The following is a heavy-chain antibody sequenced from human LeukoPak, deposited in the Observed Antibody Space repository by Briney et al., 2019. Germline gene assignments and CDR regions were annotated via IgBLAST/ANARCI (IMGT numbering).Heavy chain of an antibody. J-gene: IGHJ4*02. CDR1: GFTFSDYY. V-gene: IGHV3-11*04. CDR3: ARGAWDIVVVVAATHEPSFDY. Sequence: SGGSLRLSCAASGFTFSDYYMSWIRQAPGKGLEWVSYISSSSSTIYYADSVKGRFTISRDNAKNSLYLQMDSLRAEDTAVYYCARGAWDIVVVVAATHEPSFDYWGQGTLVTASS. CDR2: ISSSSSTI. D-gene: IGHD2-15*01.